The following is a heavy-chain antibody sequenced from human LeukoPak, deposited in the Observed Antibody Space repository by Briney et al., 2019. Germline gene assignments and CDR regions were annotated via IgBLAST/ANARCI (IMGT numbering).Heavy chain of an antibody. J-gene: IGHJ4*02. V-gene: IGHV1-2*02. CDR1: GYTFTSYY. D-gene: IGHD3-22*01. CDR3: ARATYYYDSSGYYKY. CDR2: INPNSGGT. Sequence: ASVKVSCTASGYTFTSYYMHWVRQAPGQGLEWVGWINPNSGGTNYAQKFQGRVTMTRDTSISTAYMEVSRLRSDDTAVYYCARATYYYDSSGYYKYWGQGTLVTVSS.